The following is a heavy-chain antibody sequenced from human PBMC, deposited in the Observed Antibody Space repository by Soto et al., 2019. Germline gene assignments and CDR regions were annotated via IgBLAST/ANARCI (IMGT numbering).Heavy chain of an antibody. CDR2: ISYDGSNK. D-gene: IGHD4-4*01. CDR1: GFTFSSYG. J-gene: IGHJ6*02. CDR3: AKGAPSNYEDYYYYYGMDV. V-gene: IGHV3-30*18. Sequence: PGGSLRLSCAASGFTFSSYGMHWVRQAPGKGLEWVAVISYDGSNKYYADSVKGRFTISRDNSKNTLYLQMNSLRAEDTAVYNCAKGAPSNYEDYYYYYGMDVWGQGTTVTVSS.